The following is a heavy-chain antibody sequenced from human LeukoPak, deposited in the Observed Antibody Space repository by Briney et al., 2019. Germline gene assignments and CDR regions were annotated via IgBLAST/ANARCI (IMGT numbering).Heavy chain of an antibody. CDR2: IYSGGST. CDR1: GFTVSSNY. D-gene: IGHD2-15*01. J-gene: IGHJ1*01. Sequence: GGSLRLSCAASGFTVSSNYMSWVRQAPGKGLEWVSVIYSGGSTYYADSVKGGFTISRDNSKNTLYLQMNSLRAEDTAVYYCASRLPCRGGSCYSGYFQHWGQGTLVTVSS. CDR3: ASRLPCRGGSCYSGYFQH. V-gene: IGHV3-66*01.